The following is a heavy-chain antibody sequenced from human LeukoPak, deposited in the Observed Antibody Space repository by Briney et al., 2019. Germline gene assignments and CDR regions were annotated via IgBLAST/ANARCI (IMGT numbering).Heavy chain of an antibody. CDR1: GFTFDDYA. D-gene: IGHD1-26*01. J-gene: IGHJ4*02. CDR2: ISWNSGSI. Sequence: PGGSLRLSCAASGFTFDDYAMHWVRQAPGKGLEWVSGISWNSGSIGYADSVEGRFTISRDNAKNSLYLQMNSLRAEDTALYYCAKSMFVGANGYFDYWGQGTLVTVSS. V-gene: IGHV3-9*01. CDR3: AKSMFVGANGYFDY.